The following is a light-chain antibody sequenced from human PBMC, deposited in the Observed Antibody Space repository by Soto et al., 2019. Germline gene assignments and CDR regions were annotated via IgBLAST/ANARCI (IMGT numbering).Light chain of an antibody. CDR3: QQNYSTPWT. Sequence: DIELTQSQDSLSASAGESVTLTCLASQSVSSHLHWYQQKPGQAPKLLIYAASSLASEVPSRFSGSGSGTEFTLTISSLQSEDFATYYCQQNYSTPWTFGQGTKVDIK. V-gene: IGKV1-39*01. CDR1: QSVSSH. J-gene: IGKJ1*01. CDR2: AAS.